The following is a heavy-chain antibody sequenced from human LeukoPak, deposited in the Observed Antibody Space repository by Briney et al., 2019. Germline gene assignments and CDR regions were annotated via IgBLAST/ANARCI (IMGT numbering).Heavy chain of an antibody. V-gene: IGHV3-23*01. D-gene: IGHD3-9*01. Sequence: PGGSLRLSCAASGFTFSSYAMSWVRQAPGKGLEWVSAISGSGGSTYYADSVKGRFTISRDNSKSTLYLQMNSLRAEDTAVYYCAKDRQLRYFDWLFIPFDYWGQGTLVTVSS. CDR1: GFTFSSYA. CDR2: ISGSGGST. CDR3: AKDRQLRYFDWLFIPFDY. J-gene: IGHJ4*02.